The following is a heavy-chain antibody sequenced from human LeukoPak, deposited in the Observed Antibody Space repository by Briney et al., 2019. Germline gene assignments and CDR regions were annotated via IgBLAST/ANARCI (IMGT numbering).Heavy chain of an antibody. CDR2: IYYSGST. CDR3: AREVPIVRGLRWDY. D-gene: IGHD3-10*01. V-gene: IGHV4-59*01. J-gene: IGHJ4*02. Sequence: SETLSLTCTVSGDSISSYYWNWVRQPPGKGLEWIGYIYYSGSTNCNPSLKSRVTISIDTSKNQFSLKLRSVTAADTAVYYCAREVPIVRGLRWDYWGQGALVTVSS. CDR1: GDSISSYY.